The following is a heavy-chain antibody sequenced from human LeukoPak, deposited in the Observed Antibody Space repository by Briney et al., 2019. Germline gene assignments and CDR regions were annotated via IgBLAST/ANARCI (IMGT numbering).Heavy chain of an antibody. CDR1: GVSISSSNW. Sequence: PETLSLTCAVSGVSISSSNWWSWVRQPPGKGLEGIGEIYHSGSTNYNPSLKSRVTISVDKSTNQFSLKLSSVTAADTAVYYCARVMGYSSSRGLDYWGQGTLVTVSS. J-gene: IGHJ4*02. CDR2: IYHSGST. D-gene: IGHD6-13*01. CDR3: ARVMGYSSSRGLDY. V-gene: IGHV4-4*03.